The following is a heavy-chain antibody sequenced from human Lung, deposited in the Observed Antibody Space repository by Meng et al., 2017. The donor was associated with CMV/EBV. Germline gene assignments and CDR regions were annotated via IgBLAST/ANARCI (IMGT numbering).Heavy chain of an antibody. V-gene: IGHV4-59*01. Sequence: SXTLSLTCTVSGGSISSYYWSWIRQPPGKGLEWIGYIYYSGSTNYNPSLKSRVTISVDTSKNQFSLKLSSVTAADTAVYYCARDSRSGLEYFQHWGQGTLVTVSS. CDR3: ARDSRSGLEYFQH. J-gene: IGHJ1*01. CDR2: IYYSGST. D-gene: IGHD1-14*01. CDR1: GGSISSYY.